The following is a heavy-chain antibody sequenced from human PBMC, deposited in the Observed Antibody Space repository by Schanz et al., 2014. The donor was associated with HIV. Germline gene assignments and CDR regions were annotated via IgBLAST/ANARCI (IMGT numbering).Heavy chain of an antibody. J-gene: IGHJ4*02. Sequence: VQLVESGGGLVQPGGSLRLSCAASGFTFSSYAMTWVRQAPGKGLEWVSSISESGGRTYYADSVRGRFTISRDNSLHMLYLEMKSLRAEDTAVYYCAKDPGILPRTYFDSWGQGTPVTVSS. D-gene: IGHD2-2*02. CDR3: AKDPGILPRTYFDS. CDR2: ISESGGRT. V-gene: IGHV3-23*04. CDR1: GFTFSSYA.